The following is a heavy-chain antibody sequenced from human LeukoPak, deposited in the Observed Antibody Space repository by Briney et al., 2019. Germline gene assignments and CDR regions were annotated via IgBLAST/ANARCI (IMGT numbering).Heavy chain of an antibody. CDR1: GFTFSRYA. D-gene: IGHD3-3*01. J-gene: IGHJ3*02. Sequence: TGGSLRLSCAASGFTFSRYAMSWVRQAPGRGLEWVSAISGSGGSTYYADSVKGPFTISRDNSKNTLYLQMNSLRAEDTAVYYCAKDPYYDFWSGYFRNDAFDIWGQGTMVTVSS. CDR3: AKDPYYDFWSGYFRNDAFDI. CDR2: ISGSGGST. V-gene: IGHV3-23*01.